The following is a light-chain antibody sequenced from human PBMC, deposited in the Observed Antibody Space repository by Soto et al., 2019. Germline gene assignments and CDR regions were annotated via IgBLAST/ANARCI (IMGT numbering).Light chain of an antibody. CDR1: QSVGRN. CDR3: QQYNIWPYT. V-gene: IGKV3-15*01. CDR2: GTS. Sequence: EIVMTQSPVALSVSPGESAALSCRASQSVGRNFAWYQQRPGQAPRVLIYGTSTRATRVPARFSGSGSGTGFTLTISSLQSEDFAVYYCQQYNIWPYTFGQGTRLEIK. J-gene: IGKJ2*01.